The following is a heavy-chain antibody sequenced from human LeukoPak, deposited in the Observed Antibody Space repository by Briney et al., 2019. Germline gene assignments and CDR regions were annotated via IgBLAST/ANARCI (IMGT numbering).Heavy chain of an antibody. Sequence: SETLSLTCTVSGGSISSYYWSWIRQPPGRGLEWIGYIHYTGSTNYKSSLKSRVTISVDKSKNQFSLKLRSVTAADTAVYYCASHLTGYYNDAFDIWGQGTMVTVSS. CDR3: ASHLTGYYNDAFDI. J-gene: IGHJ3*02. CDR1: GGSISSYY. D-gene: IGHD3-9*01. V-gene: IGHV4-59*01. CDR2: IHYTGST.